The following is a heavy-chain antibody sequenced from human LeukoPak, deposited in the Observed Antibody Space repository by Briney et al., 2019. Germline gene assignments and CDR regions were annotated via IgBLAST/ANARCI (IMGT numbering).Heavy chain of an antibody. Sequence: GGSLRLSCAASGFSVSDYWMYWVRQDPGKGLVCVSRLSSDGTNTRYVDSVKGRFTMSRDNAKNTLYLQMNSLRAEDTAVYYCAREGTASIAYWGQGSLVTVSS. J-gene: IGHJ4*02. V-gene: IGHV3-74*01. CDR3: AREGTASIAY. D-gene: IGHD3-10*01. CDR1: GFSVSDYW. CDR2: LSSDGTNT.